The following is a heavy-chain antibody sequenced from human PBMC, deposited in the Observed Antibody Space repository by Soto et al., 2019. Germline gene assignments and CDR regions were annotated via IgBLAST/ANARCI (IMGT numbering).Heavy chain of an antibody. Sequence: QITLKESGPTLVKPTQTLTLTCTFSGFSLSTSGVGVGWIRQPPGKALEWLALIYWNDDKRYSPSLKSRLTITKDTSKNQVVLTMTNMDPVDTATYYCARESLRTTYFDYWGQGTLVTVSS. CDR2: IYWNDDK. CDR3: ARESLRTTYFDY. CDR1: GFSLSTSGVG. V-gene: IGHV2-5*01. D-gene: IGHD2-21*01. J-gene: IGHJ4*01.